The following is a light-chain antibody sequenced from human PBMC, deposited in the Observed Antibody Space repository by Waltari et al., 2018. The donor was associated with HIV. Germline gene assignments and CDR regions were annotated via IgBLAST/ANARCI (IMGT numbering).Light chain of an antibody. CDR2: SPN. CDR3: LLYYGGRRPFWV. CDR1: TGAVTPSSS. J-gene: IGLJ3*02. Sequence: LLTQPPSLTVSPGGTVTPTRPSPTGAVTPSSSPICLQQRPGQAPRPLIFSPNKRHSWTPEHFSGSLLGDKAVLTLSPVQPEDEADYYCLLYYGGRRPFWVFGGGTKLTV. V-gene: IGLV7-43*01.